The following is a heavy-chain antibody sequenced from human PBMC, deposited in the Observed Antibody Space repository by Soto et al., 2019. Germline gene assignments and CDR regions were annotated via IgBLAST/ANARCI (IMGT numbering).Heavy chain of an antibody. V-gene: IGHV4-39*01. D-gene: IGHD3-10*01. CDR2: IYYSGST. Sequence: PSETLSLTCTVSGGSISSSSYYWGWIRQPPGKGLEWIGSIYYSGSTYYNPSLKSRVTISVDTSKNQFSLKLSSVTAADTAVYYCARHDMVRGVIVYFDYWGQGTLVTVSS. CDR1: GGSISSSSYY. J-gene: IGHJ4*02. CDR3: ARHDMVRGVIVYFDY.